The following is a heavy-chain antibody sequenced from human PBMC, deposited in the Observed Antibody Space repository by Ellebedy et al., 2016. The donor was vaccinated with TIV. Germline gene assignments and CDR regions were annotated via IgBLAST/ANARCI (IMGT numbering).Heavy chain of an antibody. D-gene: IGHD3-10*01. CDR3: AKPKLPDYGSGISYPLDY. CDR2: ISASAVNT. J-gene: IGHJ4*02. V-gene: IGHV3-23*01. CDR1: GFTFSTYA. Sequence: GESLKISXAVSGFTFSTYALSWVRQAPGAGLPWVSGISASAVNTYYADSAKGRFTLSRDNSKNTLYLQMNSLRAEDTAVYYCAKPKLPDYGSGISYPLDYWGQGTRVTVSS.